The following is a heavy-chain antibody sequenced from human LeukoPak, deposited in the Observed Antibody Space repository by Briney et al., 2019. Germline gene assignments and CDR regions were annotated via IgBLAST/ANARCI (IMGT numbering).Heavy chain of an antibody. D-gene: IGHD6-19*01. V-gene: IGHV3-23*01. CDR3: AKPPPTAVAGIYYFDY. Sequence: SVKGRFTISRDNSKNTVYLQMNSLRAEDTAVYYCAKPPPTAVAGIYYFDYWGQGTLVTVSS. J-gene: IGHJ4*02.